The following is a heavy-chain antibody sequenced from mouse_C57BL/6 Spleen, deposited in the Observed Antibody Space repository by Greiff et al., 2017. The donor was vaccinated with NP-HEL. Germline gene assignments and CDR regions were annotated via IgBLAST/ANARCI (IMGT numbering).Heavy chain of an antibody. Sequence: VQLQQPGAELVKPGASVKLSCKASGYTFTSYWMHWVKQRPGQGLEWIGMIHPNSGSTNYNAKFKSKATLTVDKSSSTAYMQLSSLTSEDSAVYYCARGGYYYGSSSYYFDYWGQGTTLTVSS. V-gene: IGHV1-64*01. D-gene: IGHD1-1*01. CDR3: ARGGYYYGSSSYYFDY. J-gene: IGHJ2*01. CDR2: IHPNSGST. CDR1: GYTFTSYW.